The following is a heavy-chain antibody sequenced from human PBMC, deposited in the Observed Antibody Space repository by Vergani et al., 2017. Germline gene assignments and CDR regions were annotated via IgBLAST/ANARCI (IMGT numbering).Heavy chain of an antibody. D-gene: IGHD3-22*01. CDR2: ISPGASTV. CDR3: ARGYKYDNSGYYYYRPDY. CDR1: GFKFSDHY. J-gene: IGHJ4*02. V-gene: IGHV3-11*04. Sequence: LEESGGGSVKPGGSLRLSCAASGFKFSDHYMSWIRQAPGKGLEWVSHISPGASTVSYTDSVTGRFTVSRDNDNNSLTLDMTTLRVEDTAVYYCARGYKYDNSGYYYYRPDYWGQGTLVTVSS.